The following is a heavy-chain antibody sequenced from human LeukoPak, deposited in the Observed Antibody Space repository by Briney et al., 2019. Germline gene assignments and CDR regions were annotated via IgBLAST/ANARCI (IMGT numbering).Heavy chain of an antibody. J-gene: IGHJ4*02. D-gene: IGHD3-22*01. CDR3: ATLTMIVVDHFDY. CDR1: GFTFSSYG. Sequence: GGSLRLPCAASGFTFSSYGMHWVRQAPGKGLEWVAFIRYDGSNKYYADSVKGRFTISRDNSKNTLYLQMNSLRAEDTAVYYCATLTMIVVDHFDYWGQGTLVTVSS. V-gene: IGHV3-30*02. CDR2: IRYDGSNK.